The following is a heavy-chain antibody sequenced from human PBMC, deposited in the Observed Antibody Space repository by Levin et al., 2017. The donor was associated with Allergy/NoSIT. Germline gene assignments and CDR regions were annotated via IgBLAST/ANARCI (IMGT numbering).Heavy chain of an antibody. CDR1: GGSISSSNW. J-gene: IGHJ4*02. V-gene: IGHV4-4*02. CDR3: AKRNWNDGFDY. CDR2: IYHSGST. D-gene: IGHD1-1*01. Sequence: SETLSLTCAVSGGSISSSNWWNWVRQPPGKGLEWIGEIYHSGSTNYNPSLKSRVTISVDRSKNQFSLNLSSVTAADAAVYYCAKRNWNDGFDYWGQGTLVTVSS.